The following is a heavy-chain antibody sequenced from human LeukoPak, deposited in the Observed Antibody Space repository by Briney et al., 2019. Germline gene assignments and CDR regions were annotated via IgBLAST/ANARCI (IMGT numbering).Heavy chain of an antibody. J-gene: IGHJ4*02. V-gene: IGHV5-51*01. CDR2: IYPGDSDA. D-gene: IGHD3-10*01. CDR1: GYSFTNYW. Sequence: GESLKISCEGSGYSFTNYWIAWVRQMPGKGLEWMGIIYPGDSDATYSPSFQGQVTISTDKSIGTAYLQWSSLKASDTAMYYCARGIRLVRGVITPNFDYWGQGTLVTVSS. CDR3: ARGIRLVRGVITPNFDY.